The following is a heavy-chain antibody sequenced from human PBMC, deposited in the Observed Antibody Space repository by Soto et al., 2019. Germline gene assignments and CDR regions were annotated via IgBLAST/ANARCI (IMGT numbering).Heavy chain of an antibody. Sequence: QVQLQESGPGLVKPSGTLSLTCAVSGGSLTTNSGGGGSGNPPGKGLEWIGEIHHSGITNYIQSLKSRVTMSVDKSNNQVSLELTSVAAADTAVYYCARGISYRWVYWGQGTLVTVSS. CDR1: GGSLTTNSG. CDR2: IHHSGIT. V-gene: IGHV4-4*02. CDR3: ARGISYRWVY. J-gene: IGHJ4*02. D-gene: IGHD3-16*02.